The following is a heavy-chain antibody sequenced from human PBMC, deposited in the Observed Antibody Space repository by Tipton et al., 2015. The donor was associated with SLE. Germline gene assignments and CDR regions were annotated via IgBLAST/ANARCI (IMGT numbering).Heavy chain of an antibody. J-gene: IGHJ4*02. CDR2: IYTSAST. D-gene: IGHD2-2*01. CDR3: VVCSPSSCSYFDY. V-gene: IGHV4-4*07. Sequence: LRLSCTVSGGSISGYYWSWVRQPAGKGLEWIGRIYTSASTIYNPSLKSRVTLSSDTPKNQFSLRVRSVTAADTAVYYCVVCSPSSCSYFDYWGQGRLVTVSS. CDR1: GGSISGYY.